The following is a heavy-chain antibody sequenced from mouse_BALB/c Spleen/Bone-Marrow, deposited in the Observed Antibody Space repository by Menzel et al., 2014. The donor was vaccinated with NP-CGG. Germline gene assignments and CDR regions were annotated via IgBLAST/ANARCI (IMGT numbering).Heavy chain of an antibody. CDR2: ISGGGSYT. CDR1: GFSFNSYG. Sequence: EVKLVESGGGLVKSGGSLKLSCAASGFSFNSYGMSWVRQTPEKRLEWVATISGGGSYTFYPDSVKGRFTISRDNAKNSLCLQLSSLRAEDTALYYCARHAYYDQTEVSFVYWGQGTLVTVSA. D-gene: IGHD2-4*01. CDR3: ARHAYYDQTEVSFVY. J-gene: IGHJ3*01. V-gene: IGHV5-9-2*01.